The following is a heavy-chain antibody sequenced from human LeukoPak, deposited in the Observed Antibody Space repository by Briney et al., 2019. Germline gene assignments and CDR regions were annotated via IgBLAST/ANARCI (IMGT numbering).Heavy chain of an antibody. J-gene: IGHJ5*02. V-gene: IGHV3-21*01. CDR3: ARDFSGSFTLDP. CDR2: ISSSSSYI. Sequence: GGSLRLSCAASGFTFSSYSMNWVRQAPGKGLEWVSSISSSSSYIYYADSVKGRFTISRDNAKNSLYLQMNSLRAEDTAVYYCARDFSGSFTLDPWGQGTLVTVSS. D-gene: IGHD1-26*01. CDR1: GFTFSSYS.